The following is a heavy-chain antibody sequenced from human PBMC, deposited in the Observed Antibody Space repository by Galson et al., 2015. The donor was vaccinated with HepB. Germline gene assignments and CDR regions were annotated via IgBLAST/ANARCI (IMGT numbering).Heavy chain of an antibody. V-gene: IGHV3-23*01. D-gene: IGHD2-15*01. J-gene: IGHJ4*02. Sequence: SLRLSCAASGFTSSSSAMTWVPQAPGMGLDWVSAISGSGGSTYYSVAVKVRFTISRDKSKNTLYLQMNSLRAVDTDVYYCAIVVVGPIDYWGQGTLVTVSS. CDR1: GFTSSSSA. CDR2: ISGSGGST. CDR3: AIVVVGPIDY.